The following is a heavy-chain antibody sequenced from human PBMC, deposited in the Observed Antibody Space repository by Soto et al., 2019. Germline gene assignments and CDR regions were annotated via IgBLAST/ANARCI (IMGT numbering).Heavy chain of an antibody. CDR3: ASRGSGQQLDAFDI. J-gene: IGHJ3*02. CDR1: GYTFTSYY. D-gene: IGHD6-13*01. Sequence: QVHLVQSGAEVKKPGASVKVSCKASGYTFTSYYVHWVRQAPGQGLEWMGKISPSGFSTNYAQKFQARVSMTRDTSSSTVYMELTVLHSEDTAVYYCASRGSGQQLDAFDIWGQGTVVTVSS. V-gene: IGHV1-46*03. CDR2: ISPSGFST.